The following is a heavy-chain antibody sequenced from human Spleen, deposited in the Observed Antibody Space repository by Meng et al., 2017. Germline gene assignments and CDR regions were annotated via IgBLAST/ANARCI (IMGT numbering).Heavy chain of an antibody. J-gene: IGHJ5*02. CDR3: AKLSGDLQFDRRINWFDP. CDR2: IWYDGSNK. Sequence: GGSLRLSCAASGFTFSSYGMHWVRQAPGKGLEWVAVIWYDGSNKYYADSVKGRFTISRDNSKNTLYLQMNSLGAEDTAVYYCAKLSGDLQFDRRINWFDPWGQGTLVTVSS. CDR1: GFTFSSYG. D-gene: IGHD5-24*01. V-gene: IGHV3-30*02.